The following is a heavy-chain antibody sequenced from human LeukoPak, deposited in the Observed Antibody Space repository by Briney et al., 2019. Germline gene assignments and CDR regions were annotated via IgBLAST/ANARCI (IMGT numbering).Heavy chain of an antibody. Sequence: GGFLRLSCAASGFTFNSHSMNWVRQAPGKGLEWVSSISSSSTYISYADSVKGRFTISRDNAKNSVFLQMNSLRAEDTAVYYCARGYYDSSGYYSFDIWGQGTTVTVSS. CDR3: ARGYYDSSGYYSFDI. J-gene: IGHJ3*02. CDR1: GFTFNSHS. D-gene: IGHD3-22*01. CDR2: ISSSSTYI. V-gene: IGHV3-21*01.